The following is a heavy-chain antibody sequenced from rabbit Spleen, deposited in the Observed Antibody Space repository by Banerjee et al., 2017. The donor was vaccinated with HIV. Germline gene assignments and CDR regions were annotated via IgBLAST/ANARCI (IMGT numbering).Heavy chain of an antibody. CDR2: IYTGSGST. D-gene: IGHD1-1*01. CDR1: GFSFSSSYY. Sequence: QSLEESGGDLVKPGASLTLTCTASGFSFSSSYYMCWVRQAPGKGLEWIGCIYTGSGSTYYASWAKGRFTISKTSSTTVTLQVTSLTAADTATYFCARDTSSSFSSYGMDLWGPGTLVTVS. J-gene: IGHJ6*01. CDR3: ARDTSSSFSSYGMDL. V-gene: IGHV1S40*01.